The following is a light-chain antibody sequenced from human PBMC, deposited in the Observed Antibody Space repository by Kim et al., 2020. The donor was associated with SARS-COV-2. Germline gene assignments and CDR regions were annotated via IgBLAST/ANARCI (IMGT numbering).Light chain of an antibody. Sequence: EIVLTQSPDTLSLSPGERVTLSCRASQTVGNNYLAWYQQKPGQAPRLLIYAASNRVTGIPDRFSGSGSGTDFTLTISRLEPEDFAVYHCQQYASALYTFGQGTKLEI. CDR2: AAS. J-gene: IGKJ2*01. V-gene: IGKV3-20*01. CDR3: QQYASALYT. CDR1: QTVGNNY.